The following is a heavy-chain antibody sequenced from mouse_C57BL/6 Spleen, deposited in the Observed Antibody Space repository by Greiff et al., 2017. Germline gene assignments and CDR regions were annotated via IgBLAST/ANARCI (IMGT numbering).Heavy chain of an antibody. CDR2: IDPETGGT. J-gene: IGHJ1*03. CDR1: GYTFTDYE. D-gene: IGHD1-1*02. V-gene: IGHV1-15*01. Sequence: QVQLKQSGAELVRPGASVTLSCKASGYTFTDYEMHWVKQTPVHGLEWIGAIDPETGGTAYNQKFKGKAILTADNSSSTAYMELRSLTSEDSAVYDCSSTRGGGYWSFDFWGTGTTVTVSS. CDR3: SSTRGGGYWSFDF.